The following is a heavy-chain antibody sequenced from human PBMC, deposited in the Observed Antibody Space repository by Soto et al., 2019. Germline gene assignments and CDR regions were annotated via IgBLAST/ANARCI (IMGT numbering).Heavy chain of an antibody. D-gene: IGHD1-20*01. Sequence: EVQLLESGGGLVQPGGSLRLSCAASGFTFSSYAMSWVRQAPGKGLEWVSAISGSGGSTYYADSVKGRFTISRDNSKNTLYLQMNSLRAEDTAVYYCAKDRGNNYRVNYDFDYWGQGTLVTVSS. CDR2: ISGSGGST. J-gene: IGHJ4*02. CDR1: GFTFSSYA. V-gene: IGHV3-23*01. CDR3: AKDRGNNYRVNYDFDY.